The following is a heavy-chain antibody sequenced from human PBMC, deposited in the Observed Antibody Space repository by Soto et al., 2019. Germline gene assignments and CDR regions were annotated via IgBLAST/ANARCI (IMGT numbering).Heavy chain of an antibody. CDR2: IWYDGSNK. D-gene: IGHD3-9*01. J-gene: IGHJ5*02. Sequence: GGSLRLSCAASGFTFSSYGMHWVRQAPGKGLEWVAVIWYDGSNKYYADSVKGRFTISRDNSKNTLYLQMNSLRADDTAMYYCARSYFYYDILTGLLAPGWFDPWGQGTLVTVSS. CDR1: GFTFSSYG. V-gene: IGHV3-33*01. CDR3: ARSYFYYDILTGLLAPGWFDP.